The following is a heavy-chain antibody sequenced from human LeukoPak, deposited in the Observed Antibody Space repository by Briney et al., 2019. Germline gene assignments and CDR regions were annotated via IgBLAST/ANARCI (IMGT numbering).Heavy chain of an antibody. J-gene: IGHJ3*01. V-gene: IGHV3-23*01. D-gene: IGHD7-27*01. CDR3: VAGNWGARDSFDL. Sequence: QPGGSLRLSCAASGFTFSSYAMSWVRQAPGKGLEWVSAISGSGGSTYYADSVKGRFTISRDNSKNTLYLQMNSLRAEDTSVYYCVAGNWGARDSFDLWGRGTVVTVSS. CDR2: ISGSGGST. CDR1: GFTFSSYA.